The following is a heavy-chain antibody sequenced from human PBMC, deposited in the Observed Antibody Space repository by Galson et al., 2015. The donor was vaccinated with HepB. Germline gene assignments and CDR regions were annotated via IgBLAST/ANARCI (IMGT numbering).Heavy chain of an antibody. V-gene: IGHV3-43D*03. CDR1: GFRFEHYT. CDR3: AKDYFDSSGGTYYYYGMDA. D-gene: IGHD3-22*01. Sequence: SLRLSCAASGFRFEHYTMHWVRQIPGKSLEWLSFITWDGKTTSYADSARGRFIISRDNNKNSLYLEMKSLRVDDTALYYCAKDYFDSSGGTYYYYGMDAWGPGITVTVAS. CDR2: ITWDGKTT. J-gene: IGHJ6*02.